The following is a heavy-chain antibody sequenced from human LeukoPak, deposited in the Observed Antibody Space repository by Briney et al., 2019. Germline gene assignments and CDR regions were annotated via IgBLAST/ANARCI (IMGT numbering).Heavy chain of an antibody. CDR3: AKDPQLYYGSGNDY. D-gene: IGHD3-10*01. V-gene: IGHV3-23*01. J-gene: IGHJ4*02. CDR1: GFTFSSYA. Sequence: TGGSLRLSCAASGFTFSSYAMSWVRQAPGKGLEWVSAISGSGGSTYYADSVKGRFTISRDNSKNTLYLQMNSLRAEDAAVYYCAKDPQLYYGSGNDYWGQGTLVTVSS. CDR2: ISGSGGST.